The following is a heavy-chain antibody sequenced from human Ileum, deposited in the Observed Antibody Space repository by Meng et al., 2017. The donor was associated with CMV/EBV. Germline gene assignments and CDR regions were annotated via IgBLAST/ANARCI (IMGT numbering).Heavy chain of an antibody. D-gene: IGHD3-3*01. Sequence: LRLSCTVSGGSISSGGYYWSWIRQHPGKGLEWIGYIYYSGSTYYNPSLKSRVTISVDTSKNQFSLKLSSVTAADTAVYYCARTRIAYYVFQYYFDYWGQGTLVTVSS. J-gene: IGHJ4*02. V-gene: IGHV4-31*03. CDR1: GGSISSGGYY. CDR3: ARTRIAYYVFQYYFDY. CDR2: IYYSGST.